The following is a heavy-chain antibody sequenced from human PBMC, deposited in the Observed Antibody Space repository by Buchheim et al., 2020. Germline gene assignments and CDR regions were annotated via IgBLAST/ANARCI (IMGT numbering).Heavy chain of an antibody. CDR1: GGSFSGYY. J-gene: IGHJ5*02. CDR2: INHSGST. CDR3: ARGKIFRSGWFDP. Sequence: QVQLQQWGAGLLKPSETLSLTCAVYGGSFSGYYWSWIRQPPGKGLEWIGEINHSGSTNYNPSLKSRVTISVDTSKNQFSLKLSSVTAADTAVYYCARGKIFRSGWFDPWGQGTL. D-gene: IGHD2-15*01. V-gene: IGHV4-34*01.